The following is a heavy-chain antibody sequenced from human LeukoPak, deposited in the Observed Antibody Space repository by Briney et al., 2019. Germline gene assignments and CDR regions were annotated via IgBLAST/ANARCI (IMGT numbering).Heavy chain of an antibody. CDR2: IYPGDFDT. D-gene: IGHD3-3*01. Sequence: GESLKISCKGSGYSFTIYWIAWVRPMPGKGLEWMGIIYPGDFDTRYSPSFQGQVTISADKSISTAYLQWSSLKASDTAMYYCARGRGAITIFGVVIGAFDIWGQGTMVTVSS. CDR3: ARGRGAITIFGVVIGAFDI. V-gene: IGHV5-51*01. CDR1: GYSFTIYW. J-gene: IGHJ3*02.